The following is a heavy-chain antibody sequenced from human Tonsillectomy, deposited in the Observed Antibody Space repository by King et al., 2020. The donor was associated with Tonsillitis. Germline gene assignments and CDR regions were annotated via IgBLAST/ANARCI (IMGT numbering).Heavy chain of an antibody. Sequence: VQLVESGGGVVQPGRSRRLSCAASGFTFSSYGMHWVRQAPGKGLEWVAVISNDGSNKAYVDSVKGRFTISRDNSKKTLYLQMNSLRAEDTAVYYCANGRLLFPPGEHWGPGTLAT. CDR3: ANGRLLFPPGEH. D-gene: IGHD2-21*02. J-gene: IGHJ4*02. CDR1: GFTFSSYG. CDR2: ISNDGSNK. V-gene: IGHV3-30*18.